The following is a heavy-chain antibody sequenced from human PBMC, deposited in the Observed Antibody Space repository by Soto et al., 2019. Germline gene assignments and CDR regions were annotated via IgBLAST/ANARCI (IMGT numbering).Heavy chain of an antibody. D-gene: IGHD3-10*01. CDR1: GYSFTSYW. CDR2: IYPGDSDT. CDR3: ASNDGSGSYYNTPLGY. Sequence: GESLKLSCKGSGYSFTSYWIGWVRHMPGKGLEWMGIIYPGDSDTRYSPSLQGQVTISADKSISTAYLQWSSLKASDTAMYYCASNDGSGSYYNTPLGYWGQGTLVTVSS. J-gene: IGHJ4*02. V-gene: IGHV5-51*01.